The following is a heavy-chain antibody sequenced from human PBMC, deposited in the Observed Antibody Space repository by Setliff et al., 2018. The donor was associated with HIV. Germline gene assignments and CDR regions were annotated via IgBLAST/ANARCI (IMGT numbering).Heavy chain of an antibody. CDR3: ARGLSIFGVATPGFYSFMDV. CDR2: IYTSGTT. CDR1: GGSISSGSYF. Sequence: PSETLSLTCTVSGGSISSGSYFWNWIRQPAGKGLEWIGRIYTSGTTNYNPSLKSRVSISVDTSKKQVSLRLNSVTAADTAVYYCARGLSIFGVATPGFYSFMDVWGKGTTVTVSS. D-gene: IGHD3-3*01. J-gene: IGHJ6*03. V-gene: IGHV4-61*02.